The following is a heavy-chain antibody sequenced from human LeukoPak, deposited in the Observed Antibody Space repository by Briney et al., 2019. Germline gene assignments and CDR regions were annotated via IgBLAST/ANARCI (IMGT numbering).Heavy chain of an antibody. J-gene: IGHJ5*02. CDR1: GYTFTDYF. V-gene: IGHV1-2*02. CDR3: AREGQPGWFDP. CDR2: LNPYSGAT. D-gene: IGHD6-13*01. Sequence: ASVKVSCKASGYTFTDYFIHWVRQAPGQGLEWMGWLNPYSGATNFALSFRGRVTMTRDTSISTAYMELSRLRSDDTAVYYCAREGQPGWFDPWGQGTLVTVSS.